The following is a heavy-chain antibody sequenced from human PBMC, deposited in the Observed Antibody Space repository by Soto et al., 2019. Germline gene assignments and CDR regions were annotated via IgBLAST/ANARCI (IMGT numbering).Heavy chain of an antibody. CDR2: ISNSGGAT. CDR1: GFTFSSYV. V-gene: IGHV3-23*01. Sequence: EVQLLESGGGLVQPGGSLRLSCAASGFTFSSYVMSWVRQAPGKGLAWVSGISNSGGATYYADSVKGRFSISRDNSKNTLYLQMTSLRAEDTAVYYCAKVRVVVVPAPMDVWGQGTTVTVSS. CDR3: AKVRVVVVPAPMDV. J-gene: IGHJ6*02. D-gene: IGHD2-2*01.